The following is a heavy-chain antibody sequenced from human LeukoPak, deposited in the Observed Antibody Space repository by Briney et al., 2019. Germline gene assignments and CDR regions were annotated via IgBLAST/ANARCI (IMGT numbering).Heavy chain of an antibody. CDR2: ISPSGAST. Sequence: ASVKVSCKASGYTFTRYYMHWVRQAPGQGLEWMGIISPSGASTSYAQKFQGRVTMTRDTSTSTDYMELSSLRSEDTAVYYCARDNSVEDTAWWFDPWGQGTLVTVSS. CDR3: ARDNSVEDTAWWFDP. J-gene: IGHJ5*02. D-gene: IGHD4-23*01. CDR1: GYTFTRYY. V-gene: IGHV1-46*01.